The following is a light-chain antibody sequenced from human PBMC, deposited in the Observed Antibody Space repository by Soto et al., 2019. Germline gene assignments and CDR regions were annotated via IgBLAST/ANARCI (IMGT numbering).Light chain of an antibody. V-gene: IGLV2-8*01. CDR1: DSDVGGYNF. CDR3: SSYAASDNFVI. CDR2: EAY. Sequence: QSVLTQPPSASGSPGQSVTISCTGTDSDVGGYNFVSWYQQHPRRTPKLMIYEAYQRPPGVPTRFSGSKSGNTAPLTVSGLQAEDEANYYCSSYAASDNFVIFGGGTKVTVL. J-gene: IGLJ2*01.